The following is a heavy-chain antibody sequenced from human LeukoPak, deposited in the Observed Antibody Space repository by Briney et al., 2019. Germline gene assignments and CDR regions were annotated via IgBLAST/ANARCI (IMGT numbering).Heavy chain of an antibody. D-gene: IGHD1-26*01. J-gene: IGHJ4*02. Sequence: ASVKVSCKASGYTFTGYYMHWVRQAPGQGLEWMGWINPNSGGTNYAQKFQGRVTMTRDTSISTAYMELSRLRSDDTAVYYCVRTSSGSYHGTIDYWGQGTLVTVSS. V-gene: IGHV1-2*02. CDR3: VRTSSGSYHGTIDY. CDR2: INPNSGGT. CDR1: GYTFTGYY.